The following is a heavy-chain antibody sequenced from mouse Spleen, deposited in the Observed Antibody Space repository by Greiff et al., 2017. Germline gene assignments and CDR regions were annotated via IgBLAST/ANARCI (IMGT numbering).Heavy chain of an antibody. J-gene: IGHJ1*01. D-gene: IGHD2-2*01. V-gene: IGHV1-64*01. CDR2: IHPNSGST. CDR3: ARWLPRGWYFDV. Sequence: VQLQQPGAELVKPGASVKLSCKASGYTFTSYWMHWVKQRPGQGLEWIGMIHPNSGSTNYNEKFKSKATLTVDKSSSTAYMQLSSLTSEDSAVYYCARWLPRGWYFDVWGAGTTVTVSS. CDR1: GYTFTSYW.